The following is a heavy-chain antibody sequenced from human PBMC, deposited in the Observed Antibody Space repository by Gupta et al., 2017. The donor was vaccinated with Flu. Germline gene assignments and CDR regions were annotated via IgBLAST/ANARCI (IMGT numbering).Heavy chain of an antibody. CDR1: GFTFSIHD. J-gene: IGHJ5*02. D-gene: IGHD6-13*01. Sequence: EEQQLASGGGLVLPAGSVRRPCAAYGFTFSIHDLRSVCQATEKGLEWNSTITGRAVGTYYADSVKDQFTVSRDNSKNILFLQMDSLRVEDTAIYYCAKGKAVAAIDWLDLWCQGTLVTVSS. CDR2: ITGRAVGT. V-gene: IGHV3-23*01. CDR3: AKGKAVAAIDWLDL.